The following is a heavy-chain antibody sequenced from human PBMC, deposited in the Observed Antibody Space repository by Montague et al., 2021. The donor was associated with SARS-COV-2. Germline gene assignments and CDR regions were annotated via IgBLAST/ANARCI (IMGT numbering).Heavy chain of an antibody. D-gene: IGHD2-15*01. V-gene: IGHV3-48*03. Sequence: SLRLSCAASGFTFSDYEMNWVRQAPGKGLEWVSYIRRSGTPIYYADSVKGRFTISRDNARNSLYLQMNGLRAEDTSVYYCTRGYCTGGGCYSSIIYAMDVWGQGTTVTVSS. CDR2: IRRSGTPI. J-gene: IGHJ6*02. CDR1: GFTFSDYE. CDR3: TRGYCTGGGCYSSIIYAMDV.